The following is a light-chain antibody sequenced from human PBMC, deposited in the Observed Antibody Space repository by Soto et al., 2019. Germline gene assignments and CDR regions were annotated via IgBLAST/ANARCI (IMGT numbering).Light chain of an antibody. J-gene: IGLJ3*02. Sequence: QSVLAQPPSASGAPGQRVTISCSGSSSNIGRDTVNWYRQLPGTAPKLLIYSNNQRPSGVPDRFSGSKSGTSASLAISGLQSEDEADYYCASWDGSLNGWVFGVGTKLTVL. V-gene: IGLV1-44*01. CDR1: SSNIGRDT. CDR3: ASWDGSLNGWV. CDR2: SNN.